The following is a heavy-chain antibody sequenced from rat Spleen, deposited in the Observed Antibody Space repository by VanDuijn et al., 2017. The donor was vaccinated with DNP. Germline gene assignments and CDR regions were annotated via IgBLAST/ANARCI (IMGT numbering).Heavy chain of an antibody. Sequence: QVQLRESGPGLVQPSQTLSLTCTVSGFSLTSYAVSWVRQPPGKGLEWIAAISSGENTYYNPALKSRLSISRDTSKSQVFLKMNSLQTEDTAIYFCSTETGFDYWGQGVMVTVSS. CDR1: GFSLTSYA. CDR3: STETGFDY. V-gene: IGHV2-6*01. J-gene: IGHJ2*01. CDR2: ISSGENT. D-gene: IGHD5-1*01.